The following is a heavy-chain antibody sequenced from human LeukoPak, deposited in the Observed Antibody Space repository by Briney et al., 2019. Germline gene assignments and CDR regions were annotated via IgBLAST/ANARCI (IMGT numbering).Heavy chain of an antibody. V-gene: IGHV3-21*01. Sequence: GGSLRLSCAASGFTFSSYSMNWVRQAPGKGLEWVSSISSSSSYIYYADSVKGRFTISRDNAKNSLYLQMNSLRAEDTAVYYCAREGYYYGSGRTFDAFDIWGQGTMVTVSS. D-gene: IGHD3-10*01. CDR1: GFTFSSYS. J-gene: IGHJ3*02. CDR2: ISSSSSYI. CDR3: AREGYYYGSGRTFDAFDI.